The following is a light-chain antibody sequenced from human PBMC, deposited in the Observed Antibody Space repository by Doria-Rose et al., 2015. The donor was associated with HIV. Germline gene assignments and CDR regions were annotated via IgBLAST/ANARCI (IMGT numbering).Light chain of an antibody. J-gene: IGKJ1*01. CDR3: HQYGTSWT. CDR2: DGS. CDR1: QSFSSTY. V-gene: IGKV3-20*01. Sequence: EIVLTQSPGTLSLSTGERATLSCRASQSFSSTYLAWYQQKPGQAPSLLIYDGSTRATGIPDRFSASGSGTDFTLTINRLGPEDFALYYCHQYGTSWTFGQGTKVEI.